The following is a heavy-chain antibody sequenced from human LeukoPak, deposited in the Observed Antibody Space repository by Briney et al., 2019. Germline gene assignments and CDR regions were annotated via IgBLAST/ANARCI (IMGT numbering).Heavy chain of an antibody. CDR2: IYYSGST. V-gene: IGHV4-39*07. J-gene: IGHJ3*02. D-gene: IGHD6-13*01. CDR3: ARTLFYSSSWYREDAFDI. Sequence: SETLSLTCTVSGGSISSSSYYWGWIRQPPGKGLEWIGSIYYSGSTNYNPSLKSRVTISVDTSKNQFSLKLSSVTAADTAVYYCARTLFYSSSWYREDAFDIWGQGTMVTVSS. CDR1: GGSISSSSYY.